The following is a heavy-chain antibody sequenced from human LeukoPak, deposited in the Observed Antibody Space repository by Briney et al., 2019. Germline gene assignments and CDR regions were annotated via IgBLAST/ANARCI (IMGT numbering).Heavy chain of an antibody. CDR2: ISYDGSNK. Sequence: GGSLRLSCAASGFTFSSYGMHWVRQAPGKGLEWVAVISYDGSNKYYADSVKGRFTISRDNSKNTLYLQMNSLGAEDTAVYYCAKDWNALFDYWGQGTLVTVSS. CDR1: GFTFSSYG. CDR3: AKDWNALFDY. D-gene: IGHD1-1*01. V-gene: IGHV3-30*18. J-gene: IGHJ4*02.